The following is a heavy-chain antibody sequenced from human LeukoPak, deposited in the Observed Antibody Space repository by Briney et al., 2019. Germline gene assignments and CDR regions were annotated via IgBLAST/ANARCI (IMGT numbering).Heavy chain of an antibody. V-gene: IGHV4-59*01. CDR1: GGSISSYY. CDR2: IYYSGST. CDR3: ARDAPSGWYLYFDY. J-gene: IGHJ4*02. D-gene: IGHD6-19*01. Sequence: PSETLSLTGTVSGGSISSYYWSWIRQPPGKGLEWIGYIYYSGSTDYNPSLKSRVTISVDTSKNQFSLKLSSVTAADTAVYYCARDAPSGWYLYFDYWGQGTLVTVSS.